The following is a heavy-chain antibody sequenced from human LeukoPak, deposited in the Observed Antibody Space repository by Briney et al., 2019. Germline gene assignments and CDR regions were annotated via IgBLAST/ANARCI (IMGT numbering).Heavy chain of an antibody. D-gene: IGHD6-19*01. V-gene: IGHV4-34*01. Sequence: PSETLSLTCAVYGGSFSGYYWSWIRQPPGKGLEWIGGCFQSGNIYYNPSLKSRVTISLDTSKNQFSLELRSVTAADTAIYYCARGLPVWGQGTLVTVSS. J-gene: IGHJ4*02. CDR2: CFQSGNI. CDR1: GGSFSGYY. CDR3: ARGLPV.